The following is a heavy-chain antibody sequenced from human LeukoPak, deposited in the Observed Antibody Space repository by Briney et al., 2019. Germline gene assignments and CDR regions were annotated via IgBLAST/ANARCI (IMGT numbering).Heavy chain of an antibody. D-gene: IGHD3-9*01. CDR2: IYHSGST. V-gene: IGHV4-4*02. Sequence: SGTLSLICAVSGGSISSSNWWSWVRQPPGKGLEWIGEIYHSGSTNYNPSLKSRVTISVDTSKNQFSLKLSSVTAADTAVYYCAREPAYYDILTGYLYYFDYWGQGTLVTVSS. J-gene: IGHJ4*02. CDR1: GGSISSSNW. CDR3: AREPAYYDILTGYLYYFDY.